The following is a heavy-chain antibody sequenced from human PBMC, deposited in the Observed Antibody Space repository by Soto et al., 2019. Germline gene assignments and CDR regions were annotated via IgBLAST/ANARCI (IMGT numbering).Heavy chain of an antibody. J-gene: IGHJ3*02. Sequence: QIILKESGPTLVKPTEPLTLTCTFSGFSLITSGVGVGWIRQPPGKAREWLSLIYWDDNKLYSPSLRSSLTITKDTSKNQVVLTMTNMDPVDTATYYCALTREYDVFDIWGQGKMVTVSS. CDR3: ALTREYDVFDI. CDR1: GFSLITSGVG. V-gene: IGHV2-5*02. CDR2: IYWDDNK.